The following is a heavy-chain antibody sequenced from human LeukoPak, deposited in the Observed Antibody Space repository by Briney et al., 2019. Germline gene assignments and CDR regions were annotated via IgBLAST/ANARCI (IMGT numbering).Heavy chain of an antibody. D-gene: IGHD3-10*01. CDR3: ARVQGGLLHFDY. J-gene: IGHJ4*02. CDR2: IYYSGST. Sequence: SETLSLTCTVSGGSISSSSYYWGWIRQPPGKGLEWIGSIYYSGSTYYNPSLKSRVTISVDTSKNQFSLKVTSVTAADTAIYFCARVQGGLLHFDYWGQGTLVTVSS. CDR1: GGSISSSSYY. V-gene: IGHV4-39*07.